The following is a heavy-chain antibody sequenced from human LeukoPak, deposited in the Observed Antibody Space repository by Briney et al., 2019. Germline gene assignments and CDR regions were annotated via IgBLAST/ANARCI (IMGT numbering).Heavy chain of an antibody. CDR1: GFTFDDYG. Sequence: GGSLRLSCAASGFTFDDYGMSWVRQAPGKGLEWVFGINWNGGSTGYADSVKGRFTISRDNAKNSLYLQMNSLRAEDTAVYYCAREVGAPGFYYYYYMDVWGKGTTVTVSS. D-gene: IGHD1-26*01. CDR2: INWNGGST. V-gene: IGHV3-20*04. J-gene: IGHJ6*03. CDR3: AREVGAPGFYYYYYMDV.